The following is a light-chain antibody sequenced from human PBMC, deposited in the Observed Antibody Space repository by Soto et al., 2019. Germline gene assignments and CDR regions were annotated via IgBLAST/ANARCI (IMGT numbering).Light chain of an antibody. CDR1: QSLLHSNGYNY. CDR3: MQALQTLIT. V-gene: IGKV2-28*01. Sequence: DIVMTQSPLSLPVTPGEPASISCRSSQSLLHSNGYNYLDWYLQKPGQSPQLLIYLGSNRASGVPDRFSGSGSGTDFTLKISRVEAEDVGLYYCMQALQTLITFGQGTRLEIK. CDR2: LGS. J-gene: IGKJ5*01.